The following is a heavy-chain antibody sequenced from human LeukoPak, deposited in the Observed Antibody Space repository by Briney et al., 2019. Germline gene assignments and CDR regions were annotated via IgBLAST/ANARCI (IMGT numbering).Heavy chain of an antibody. CDR2: ITAIFRTA. D-gene: IGHD3-22*01. Sequence: SVKVSCKTSGGTFNSYAISWVRQAPGQGLEWMGGITAIFRTANYAQKFQGRVTITADESMSTVYMELSSLRSEDTAVYYCARHSGYHSTMYLDYWGQGTLVTVSS. CDR3: ARHSGYHSTMYLDY. J-gene: IGHJ4*02. CDR1: GGTFNSYA. V-gene: IGHV1-69*13.